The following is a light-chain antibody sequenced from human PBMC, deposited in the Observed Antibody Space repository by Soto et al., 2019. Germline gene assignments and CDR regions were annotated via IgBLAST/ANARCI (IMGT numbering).Light chain of an antibody. CDR1: QSISNW. CDR2: DAS. V-gene: IGKV1-5*01. CDR3: QHYKAFSPWT. J-gene: IGKJ1*01. Sequence: DIQMTQSPSTLPASVGDRVTTTCRASQSISNWLAWYQQKPGKAPKSLIYDASSLESGVPSRLSGSGSGTEFTLTISNLQPDDSATYYCQHYKAFSPWTFGQGTKVDIK.